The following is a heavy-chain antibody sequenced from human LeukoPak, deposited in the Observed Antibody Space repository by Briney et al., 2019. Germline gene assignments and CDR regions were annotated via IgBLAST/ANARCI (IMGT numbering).Heavy chain of an antibody. Sequence: PGGSLRLSCAASGFTFSSYGMSWVRQAPGKGLEWVSAISGSGGSTYYADSVKGRFTISRDNSKNMLYLQMTSLRAEDTAVYYCAKGTSTYSSGSFDYWGRGTLVTVSS. CDR3: AKGTSTYSSGSFDY. J-gene: IGHJ4*02. CDR1: GFTFSSYG. V-gene: IGHV3-23*01. CDR2: ISGSGGST. D-gene: IGHD6-19*01.